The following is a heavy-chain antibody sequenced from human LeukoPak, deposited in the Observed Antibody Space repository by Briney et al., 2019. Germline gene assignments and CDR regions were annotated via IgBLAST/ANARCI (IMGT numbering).Heavy chain of an antibody. J-gene: IGHJ6*02. CDR2: ISYDGSNK. V-gene: IGHV3-30*18. CDR1: GFTFSSYG. D-gene: IGHD3-3*01. CDR3: ANGPSYYDFWSGPYYYYYGMDV. Sequence: GGSLRLSCAAPGFTFSSYGMHWVRQAPGKGLEWVAVISYDGSNKYYADSVKGRFTISRDNSKNTLYLQMNSLRAEDTAVYYCANGPSYYDFWSGPYYYYYGMDVWGQGTTVTVSS.